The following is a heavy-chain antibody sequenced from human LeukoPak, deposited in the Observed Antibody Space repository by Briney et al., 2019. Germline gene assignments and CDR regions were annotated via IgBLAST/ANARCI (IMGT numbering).Heavy chain of an antibody. V-gene: IGHV1-8*02. J-gene: IGHJ3*02. Sequence: ASVKVSCKASGYTFTGYYMHWVRQAPGQGLEWMGWMNPNSGNTGYAQKFQGRVTMTRNTSISTAYMELSSLRSEDTAVYYCASGDSSGYYPRLDAFDIWGQGTMVTVSS. CDR3: ASGDSSGYYPRLDAFDI. CDR2: MNPNSGNT. CDR1: GYTFTGYY. D-gene: IGHD3-22*01.